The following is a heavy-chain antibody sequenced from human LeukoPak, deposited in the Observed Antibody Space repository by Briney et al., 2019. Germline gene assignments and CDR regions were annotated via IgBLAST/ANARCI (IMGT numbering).Heavy chain of an antibody. CDR1: GFTFSSYG. Sequence: GGSLRLSCAASGFTFSSYGMNWVRQAPGKGLEWVSYISSGRPTINYADSVKGRFTISRDNAKNSLYLQMNSLRAEDTAVYYCAKDRPIYGSGSGAFDIWGQGTMVTVSS. CDR3: AKDRPIYGSGSGAFDI. D-gene: IGHD3-10*01. J-gene: IGHJ3*02. CDR2: ISSGRPTI. V-gene: IGHV3-48*01.